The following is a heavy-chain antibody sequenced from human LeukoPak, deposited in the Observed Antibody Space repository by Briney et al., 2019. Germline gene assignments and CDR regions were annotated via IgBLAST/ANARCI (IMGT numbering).Heavy chain of an antibody. V-gene: IGHV1-8*03. Sequence: GASVKDSCKASGYTFTKYDIHWVRQATGQGLEWMAWMDPNTDNTAYAQEFQGRVTITRNTSRSTAYMELRSLRSEDTAVYYCARGVNLGDMDVWGKGATVTVSS. D-gene: IGHD1-14*01. CDR1: GYTFTKYD. CDR2: MDPNTDNT. CDR3: ARGVNLGDMDV. J-gene: IGHJ6*03.